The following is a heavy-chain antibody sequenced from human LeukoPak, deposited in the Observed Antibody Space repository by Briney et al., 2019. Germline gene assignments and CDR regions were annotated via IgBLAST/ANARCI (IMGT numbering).Heavy chain of an antibody. CDR1: GFTLTESS. V-gene: IGHV1-24*01. Sequence: ASVNVSCKVSGFTLTESSIHGVRPAPGRGLERMGGFDPEDGETIYAQKLQGRVTMTGDTSTDTAYMELSSLRSEDTAVYYCATDLRRVGATKIKYWGQGTLGTVSS. J-gene: IGHJ4*02. D-gene: IGHD1-26*01. CDR2: FDPEDGET. CDR3: ATDLRRVGATKIKY.